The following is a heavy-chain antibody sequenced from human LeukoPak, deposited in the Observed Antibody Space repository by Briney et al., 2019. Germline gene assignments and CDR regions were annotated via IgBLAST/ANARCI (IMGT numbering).Heavy chain of an antibody. Sequence: GASVKVSCKASGYTFTNYAMNWVRQAPGQGLEWMGWINPSTGNPTYAQGFTGRSVFSLDTSVSTAYLQISSLKAEDTALYYCARAYQRLGELSLPDYWGQGTLVTVSS. J-gene: IGHJ4*02. CDR1: GYTFTNYA. D-gene: IGHD3-16*02. CDR3: ARAYQRLGELSLPDY. V-gene: IGHV7-4-1*02. CDR2: INPSTGNP.